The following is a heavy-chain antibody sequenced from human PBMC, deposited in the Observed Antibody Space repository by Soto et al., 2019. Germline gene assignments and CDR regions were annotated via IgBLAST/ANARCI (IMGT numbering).Heavy chain of an antibody. Sequence: SETLSHTCTVSGGSISSSSYCWGWIRQPPGKGLEWIGSIYYSGSTYYNPSLKSRVTISVDTSKNQFSLKLSSVTAADTAVYYCARRGYYAISAFDIWGQGTMVTVSS. J-gene: IGHJ3*02. CDR3: ARRGYYAISAFDI. CDR1: GGSISSSSYC. V-gene: IGHV4-39*01. CDR2: IYYSGST. D-gene: IGHD2-8*01.